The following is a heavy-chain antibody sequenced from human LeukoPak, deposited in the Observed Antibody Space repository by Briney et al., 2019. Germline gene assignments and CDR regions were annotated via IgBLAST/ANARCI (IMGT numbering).Heavy chain of an antibody. Sequence: GASVKVSCKASGYTFTGYYMHWVRQAPGQGLEWMGIINPSGGSTSYAQKFQGRVTMTRDTSTSTVYMELSSLRSEDTAVYYCARDLSRWYYDSSGYYSRVGYYFDYWGQGTLVTVSS. V-gene: IGHV1-46*01. CDR3: ARDLSRWYYDSSGYYSRVGYYFDY. J-gene: IGHJ4*02. CDR1: GYTFTGYY. D-gene: IGHD3-22*01. CDR2: INPSGGST.